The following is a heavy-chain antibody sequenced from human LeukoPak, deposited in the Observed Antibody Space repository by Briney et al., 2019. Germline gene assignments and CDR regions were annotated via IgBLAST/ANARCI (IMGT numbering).Heavy chain of an antibody. D-gene: IGHD3-22*01. Sequence: PGGSLRLSCAASGFSFSDYSMNWVRQAPGKGLERVPSISSSSTYIYYADSVKGRFTVSRDNAKNSLYLQMNSLRAEDTAVYYCARHYYFDSSAYYYREFDYWGQGTLVTVSS. CDR3: ARHYYFDSSAYYYREFDY. V-gene: IGHV3-21*01. J-gene: IGHJ4*02. CDR1: GFSFSDYS. CDR2: ISSSSTYI.